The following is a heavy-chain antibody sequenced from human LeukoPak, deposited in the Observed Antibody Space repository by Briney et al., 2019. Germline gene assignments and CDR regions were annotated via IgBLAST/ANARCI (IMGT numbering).Heavy chain of an antibody. J-gene: IGHJ6*03. Sequence: SETLSLTCIVSGGSISPYYWSWIRQPPGKGLEWIGYISNSGNTNYDPSLKSRVTISIDTSKKQLSLKLSPVTAADTAVYYCARTDYHGSGTLGRIPQGYYYYMDVWGKGTTVTVSS. CDR3: ARTDYHGSGTLGRIPQGYYYYMDV. D-gene: IGHD3-10*01. CDR2: ISNSGNT. CDR1: GGSISPYY. V-gene: IGHV4-4*08.